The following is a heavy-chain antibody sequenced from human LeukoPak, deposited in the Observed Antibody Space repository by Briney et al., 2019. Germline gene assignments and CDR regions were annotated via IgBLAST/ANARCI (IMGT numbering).Heavy chain of an antibody. CDR3: ARDILSYSYYMDI. D-gene: IGHD3-10*01. V-gene: IGHV4-59*11. CDR2: IYYSGIT. CDR1: GGSISSHY. J-gene: IGHJ6*03. Sequence: SETLSLTCTVSGGSISSHYWSWLRQPPGNRLEWIGYIYYSGITNYNPSLKSRVTISVDTSKNQFSLKLSSVTAADTAVYYCARDILSYSYYMDIWGKGTTVTVSS.